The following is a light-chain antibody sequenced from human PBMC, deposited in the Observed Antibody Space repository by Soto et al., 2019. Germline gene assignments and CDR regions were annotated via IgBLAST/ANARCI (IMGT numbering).Light chain of an antibody. V-gene: IGKV1-5*03. CDR3: QQHNSYPLT. J-gene: IGKJ4*01. CDR2: KAS. CDR1: QSISSW. Sequence: DIQMTQSPSTLSASVGDRVTITCRASQSISSWLAWYQQKPGKAPKLLIYKASSLESGVPSRFSGSGSGTEFTLTISSLQPDDFATYYCQQHNSYPLTLGGGTKVEIK.